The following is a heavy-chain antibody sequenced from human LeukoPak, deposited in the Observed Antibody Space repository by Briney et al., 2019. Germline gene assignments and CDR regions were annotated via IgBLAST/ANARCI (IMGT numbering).Heavy chain of an antibody. J-gene: IGHJ4*02. CDR2: IYYSGST. CDR1: GGYLSSYY. Sequence: SETLSLTCAVSGGYLSSYYWSWIRQPPGKGLEWIGYIYYSGSTNYNPSLKSRVTISVDTSKNQFSLKLSSVTAADTAVYYCARSPNDYDSSGYYSSWGQGTLVTVSS. V-gene: IGHV4-59*08. CDR3: ARSPNDYDSSGYYSS. D-gene: IGHD3-22*01.